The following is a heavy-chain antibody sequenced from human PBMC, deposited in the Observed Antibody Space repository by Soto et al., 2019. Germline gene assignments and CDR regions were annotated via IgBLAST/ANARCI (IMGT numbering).Heavy chain of an antibody. V-gene: IGHV3-7*01. CDR3: ARDRYSYYDFWSGSLPYYYFGMDV. J-gene: IGHJ6*02. D-gene: IGHD3-3*01. CDR2: IKQDGSEK. Sequence: PGGSLRLSCAASGFTFSSYWMSWVRQAPGKGLEWVANIKQDGSEKYYVDSVKGRFTISRDNAKNSPYLQMNSLRAEDTAVYYCARDRYSYYDFWSGSLPYYYFGMDVWGQGTTVTVSS. CDR1: GFTFSSYW.